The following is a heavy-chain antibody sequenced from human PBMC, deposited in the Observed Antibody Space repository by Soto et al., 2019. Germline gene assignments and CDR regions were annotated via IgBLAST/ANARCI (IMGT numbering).Heavy chain of an antibody. D-gene: IGHD3-22*01. J-gene: IGHJ1*01. CDR2: IKSDGSST. V-gene: IGHV3-74*01. CDR1: GFTFSAYW. CDR3: ARDRVESGYPEYFQH. Sequence: GFPRLSCAASGFTFSAYWMHWVRQAPGKGLVWVSRIKSDGSSTSYVDSVKGRFTISRDNAKNTLYLQMNSLRAEDTAVYYCARDRVESGYPEYFQHWGQGTLVTVSS.